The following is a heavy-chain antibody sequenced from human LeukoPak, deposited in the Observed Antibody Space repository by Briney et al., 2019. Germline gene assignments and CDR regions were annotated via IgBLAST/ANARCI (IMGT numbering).Heavy chain of an antibody. V-gene: IGHV5-51*01. CDR2: IYPGDSDT. D-gene: IGHD1-1*01. J-gene: IGHJ4*02. Sequence: GESLQISCQASGYTFAKYWIGWVRQMPGKGLEWMGIIYPGDSDTRYSPSFQGQVTISADKSISTAYLQWSSLKASDTAMYYCARPGTTGTIPFDYWGQGTLVTVSS. CDR3: ARPGTTGTIPFDY. CDR1: GYTFAKYW.